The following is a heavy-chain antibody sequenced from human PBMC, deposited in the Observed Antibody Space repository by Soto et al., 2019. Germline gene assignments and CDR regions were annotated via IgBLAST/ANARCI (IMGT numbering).Heavy chain of an antibody. Sequence: GGSLRLSCAASRFTFSSYSMNWVRQAPGKGLEWVSYISSSSSTIYYADSVKGRFTISRDNAKNSLYLQMNSLRDEDTAVYYCARNRVLYGDYPGGLNYYYYYGMDVWGQGTTVTVSS. CDR3: ARNRVLYGDYPGGLNYYYYYGMDV. D-gene: IGHD4-17*01. J-gene: IGHJ6*02. CDR2: ISSSSSTI. CDR1: RFTFSSYS. V-gene: IGHV3-48*02.